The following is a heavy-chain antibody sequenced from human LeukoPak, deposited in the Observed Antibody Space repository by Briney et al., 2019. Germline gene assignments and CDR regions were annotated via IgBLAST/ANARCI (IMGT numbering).Heavy chain of an antibody. CDR3: AKARTSRNYYYYMDV. CDR1: GFTFSSYG. CDR2: IRYDGSNK. V-gene: IGHV3-30*02. D-gene: IGHD1-14*01. Sequence: PGGSLRLSCAASGFTFSSYGMHWVRQAPGKGLEWVAFIRYDGSNKYYADSVKGRFTISRDNSKNTLYLQMNSLRAEDTAVYYCAKARTSRNYYYYMDVWGKGTTVTVSS. J-gene: IGHJ6*03.